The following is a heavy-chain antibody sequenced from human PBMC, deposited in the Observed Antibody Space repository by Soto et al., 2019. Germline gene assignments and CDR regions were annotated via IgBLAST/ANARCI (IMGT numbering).Heavy chain of an antibody. J-gene: IGHJ4*02. Sequence: QVQLVESGGGVVQPGRSLRLSCAASGFTFSNNAMHWGRQAPGKGREWVAVISYDGSNKYYADSVKGRFSISRDNSKNTLYLQMNSLRPEDTAVYHCAKERGDYGDPYYFDYWGQGTLVTVSS. CDR3: AKERGDYGDPYYFDY. D-gene: IGHD4-17*01. V-gene: IGHV3-30*18. CDR2: ISYDGSNK. CDR1: GFTFSNNA.